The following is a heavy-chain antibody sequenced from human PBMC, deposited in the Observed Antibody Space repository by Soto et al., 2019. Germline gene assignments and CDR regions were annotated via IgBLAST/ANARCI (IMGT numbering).Heavy chain of an antibody. J-gene: IGHJ4*02. D-gene: IGHD5-12*01. V-gene: IGHV1-2*02. CDR2: IHPNSGGT. CDR1: RYTFTDYY. Sequence: AASVKVSCKASRYTFTDYYIHWVRQSPGQGLEWMGWIHPNSGGTKFPQKFQGRVIMTRDTSISTAYLELSRLTSDDTAVYYCARAGLTTLELATLYWGQGTLVTVSS. CDR3: ARAGLTTLELATLY.